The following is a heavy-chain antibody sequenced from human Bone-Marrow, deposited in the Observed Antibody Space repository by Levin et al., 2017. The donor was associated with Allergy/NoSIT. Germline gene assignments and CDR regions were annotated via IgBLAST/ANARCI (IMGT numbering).Heavy chain of an antibody. Sequence: GESLKISCAASGFTFSDYDMNWVRQAPGKGLEWVSSITTTSEYIYYGDSVEGRFTVSRDNAKNELYLQMNSLRPEDTALYYCARGGVAAIKLDPFNSWGQGTMVTVSS. CDR1: GFTFSDYD. D-gene: IGHD2-21*02. J-gene: IGHJ3*01. CDR2: ITTTSEYI. CDR3: ARGGVAAIKLDPFNS. V-gene: IGHV3-21*01.